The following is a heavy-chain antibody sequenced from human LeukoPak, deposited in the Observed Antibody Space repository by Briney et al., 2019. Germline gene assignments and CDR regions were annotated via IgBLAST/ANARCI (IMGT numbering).Heavy chain of an antibody. CDR1: EFTFGTFW. V-gene: IGHV3-21*01. CDR2: ISSSSSYI. CDR3: ARQLGSGSYSAFDI. D-gene: IGHD3-10*01. Sequence: GGSLRLSCEASEFTFGTFWMSWVRQAPGKGLEWLSPISSSSSYIYYADSVKGRFTISRDNAKNSLYLQMNSVRAEDTAVYYCARQLGSGSYSAFDIWGQGTMVTVSS. J-gene: IGHJ3*02.